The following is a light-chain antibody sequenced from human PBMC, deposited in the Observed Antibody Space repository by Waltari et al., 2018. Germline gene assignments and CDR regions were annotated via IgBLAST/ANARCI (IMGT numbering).Light chain of an antibody. Sequence: QLVLTQSPSASASLGASVKITCTLSSGHSSNVVAWHQQQPEKGPRYLMKVNSDGSHSKGDGIPDRFSGSSSGAERYLTISSLQSDDEADYYCQTWGTGILVFGGGT. CDR1: SGHSSNV. CDR3: QTWGTGILV. V-gene: IGLV4-69*01. J-gene: IGLJ3*02. CDR2: VNSDGSH.